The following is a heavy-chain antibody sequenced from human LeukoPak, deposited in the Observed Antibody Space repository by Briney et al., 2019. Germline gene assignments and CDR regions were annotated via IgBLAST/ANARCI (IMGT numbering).Heavy chain of an antibody. V-gene: IGHV4-34*01. J-gene: IGHJ4*02. D-gene: IGHD1-1*01. CDR2: INHSGST. Sequence: PSETLSLTCAVYGGSFSGYYWSWIRQPPGKGLEWIGEINHSGSTNYNPSPKSRVTISVDTSKNQFSLKLSSVTAADTAVYYCARNNDLNYFDYWGQGTLVTVSS. CDR3: ARNNDLNYFDY. CDR1: GGSFSGYY.